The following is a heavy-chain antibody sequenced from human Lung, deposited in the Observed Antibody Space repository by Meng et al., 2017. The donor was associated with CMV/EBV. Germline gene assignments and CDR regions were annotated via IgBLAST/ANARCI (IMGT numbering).Heavy chain of an antibody. J-gene: IGHJ4*02. CDR3: AKDLYYSFDY. V-gene: IGHV3-30*02. D-gene: IGHD2-8*01. Sequence: VLLVESGGGVVQPWGSLRLPCAASGFTLRSSAMHWVRQPPGKGLEWVSFIAHDGSAKTYTDSVKGRFTISRDDSENTVYLEMNSLRVEDTAVYYCAKDLYYSFDYWGQGTLVTVSS. CDR2: IAHDGSAK. CDR1: GFTLRSSA.